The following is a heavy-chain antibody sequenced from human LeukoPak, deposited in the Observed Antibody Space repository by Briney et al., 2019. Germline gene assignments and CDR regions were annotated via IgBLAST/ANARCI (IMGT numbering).Heavy chain of an antibody. CDR3: AKDTRYDYDISDSYYFDY. V-gene: IGHV3-9*01. Sequence: PGGSLRLSCAASGFTFDDYAMHWVRQAPGKSLEWVSGISWNSGSIGYADSVKGRFTISRDNAKNSLYLQMNSLRAEDTALYYCAKDTRYDYDISDSYYFDYWGQGTLVTVSS. CDR1: GFTFDDYA. D-gene: IGHD4-17*01. J-gene: IGHJ4*02. CDR2: ISWNSGSI.